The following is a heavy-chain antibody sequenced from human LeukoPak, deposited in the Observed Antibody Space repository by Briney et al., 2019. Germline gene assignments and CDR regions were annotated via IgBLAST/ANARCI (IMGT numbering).Heavy chain of an antibody. CDR1: GGSISSGGYS. V-gene: IGHV4-30-2*01. CDR3: ARGAGGEQW. D-gene: IGHD6-19*01. CDR2: IYHSGST. Sequence: PSQTLSLTCAVSGGSISSGGYSWSWIRQPPGKGLEWIGYIYHSGSTYYNPSLKSRVTISVDRSKNQFSLKLSSVTAADTAVYYCARGAGGEQWWGQGTLVTVSS. J-gene: IGHJ4*02.